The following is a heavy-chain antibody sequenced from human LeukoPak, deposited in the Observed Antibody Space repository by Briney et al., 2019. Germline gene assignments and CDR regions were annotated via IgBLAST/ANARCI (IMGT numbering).Heavy chain of an antibody. J-gene: IGHJ4*02. CDR2: ITSSGNTI. V-gene: IGHV3-11*01. Sequence: GGSLRLSCAASGFTFSDYYMHWIRQAPGKGLEWVSSITSSGNTIYYADSVKGRFTISRDNAKSSLYLQTNSLRAEDTAVYYCARPLGEYQLLYPDYWGQGTLVTVSS. CDR3: ARPLGEYQLLYPDY. D-gene: IGHD2-2*02. CDR1: GFTFSDYY.